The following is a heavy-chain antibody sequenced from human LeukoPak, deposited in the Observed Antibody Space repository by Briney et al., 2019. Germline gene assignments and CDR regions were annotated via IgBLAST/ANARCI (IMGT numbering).Heavy chain of an antibody. V-gene: IGHV3-23*01. D-gene: IGHD6-19*01. CDR1: GFTFSSSA. Sequence: GGSLRLSCAASGFTFSSSAMSWVRQAPGKGLEWVSAISNNGGYTYYADSVQGRFTISRDNSKSTLCLQMNSLRAEDTAVYYCARVKSGYSSGWYVDYWGQGTLVTVSS. CDR2: ISNNGGYT. J-gene: IGHJ4*02. CDR3: ARVKSGYSSGWYVDY.